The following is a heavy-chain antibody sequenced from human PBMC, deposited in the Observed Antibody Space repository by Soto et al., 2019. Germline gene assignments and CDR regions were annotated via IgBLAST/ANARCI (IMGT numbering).Heavy chain of an antibody. V-gene: IGHV3-21*01. J-gene: IGHJ4*02. CDR1: GFTFSTHF. CDR2: TTTSGDYV. Sequence: GSLRLSCAASGFTFSTHFMNWVRQAPGKGLEWVSSTTTSGDYVYYANSVKGRFTISRDNAKNSLYLQMNSLRAEDTAVYYCAREGEGKTAYFDYWGQGALVTVSS. D-gene: IGHD3-16*01. CDR3: AREGEGKTAYFDY.